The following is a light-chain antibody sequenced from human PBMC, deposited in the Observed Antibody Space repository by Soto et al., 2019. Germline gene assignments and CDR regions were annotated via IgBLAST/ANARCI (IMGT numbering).Light chain of an antibody. CDR2: GAS. J-gene: IGKJ1*01. V-gene: IGKV3-15*01. CDR3: QQYNNWPLWT. CDR1: QSVSSTY. Sequence: EIVLTQSPGTLSLSPGERATLSCRAIQSVSSTYLIWYQQKPGQAPRLLIYGASTRATGIPARFSGSGSGTEFTLTISSLQSEDFAVYYCQQYNNWPLWTFGQGTKVDIK.